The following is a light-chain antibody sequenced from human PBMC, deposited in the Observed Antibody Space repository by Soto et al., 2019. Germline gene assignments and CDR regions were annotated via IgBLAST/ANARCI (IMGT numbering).Light chain of an antibody. V-gene: IGLV2-23*01. CDR1: SSEFGSYSV. CDR3: CAYAGSSTYV. J-gene: IGLJ1*01. CDR2: EAT. Sequence: QSVLTQSASVSGSPGQSITISCTGTSSEFGSYSVVSWYQQHPGKAPKLLIYEATKRPSGVSNRFSGSESGNTASLTISGLQAEDETDYYCCAYAGSSTYVFGSGTKLTVL.